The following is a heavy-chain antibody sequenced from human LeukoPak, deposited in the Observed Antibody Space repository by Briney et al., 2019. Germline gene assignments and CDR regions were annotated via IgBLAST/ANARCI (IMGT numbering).Heavy chain of an antibody. CDR1: GASFSDYY. CDR3: ARRHRVTIFGVADIPFDY. D-gene: IGHD3-3*01. CDR2: INHSGST. Sequence: SETLSLTCAIYGASFSDYYWGWIRQPPGKGLEWIGEINHSGSTNYSPSLKSRVTISVDMSKNQFSLKLTTVTAADTAVYYCARRHRVTIFGVADIPFDYWGQGTLVTVSS. J-gene: IGHJ4*02. V-gene: IGHV4-34*01.